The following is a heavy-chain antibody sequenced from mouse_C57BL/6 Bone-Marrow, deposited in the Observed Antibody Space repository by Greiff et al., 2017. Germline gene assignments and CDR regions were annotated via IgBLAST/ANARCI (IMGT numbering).Heavy chain of an antibody. V-gene: IGHV1-82*01. J-gene: IGHJ1*03. D-gene: IGHD1-1*01. CDR2: IYPGDGDT. CDR1: GYAFSSSW. Sequence: VQLQQSGPELVKPGASVKISCKASGYAFSSSWMNWVKQRPGKGLEWIGRIYPGDGDTNYNGKFKGKATLTADKSSSTAYMQLSSLTSEDSAVYFCARSGYYGSSYVDVWGTGTTVTVSS. CDR3: ARSGYYGSSYVDV.